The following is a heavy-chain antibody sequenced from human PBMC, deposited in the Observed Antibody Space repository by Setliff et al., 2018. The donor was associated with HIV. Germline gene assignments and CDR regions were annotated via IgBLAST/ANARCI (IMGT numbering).Heavy chain of an antibody. CDR3: ARNQGDASGWYAGDY. Sequence: ASVKVSCKASGYTFTSYPMHWVRQAPGQGLEWMGVINTSGGSAGYAEKFRGRVAMTRDTSTNAVYMDLRNLRSEDTAVYYCARNQGDASGWYAGDYWGHGTLVTVSS. CDR1: GYTFTSYP. CDR2: INTSGGSA. D-gene: IGHD6-19*01. J-gene: IGHJ4*01. V-gene: IGHV1-46*01.